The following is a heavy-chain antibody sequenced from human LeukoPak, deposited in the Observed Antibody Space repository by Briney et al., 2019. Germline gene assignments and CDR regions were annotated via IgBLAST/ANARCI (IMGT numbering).Heavy chain of an antibody. CDR3: ARGPYDSSGHYYLGDY. J-gene: IGHJ4*02. V-gene: IGHV4-34*01. D-gene: IGHD3-22*01. CDR2: INHSGST. Sequence: SETLSRTCAVYGGSFSGYYWSWIRQPPGKGREWMWEINHSGSTNYNPSLKSRVTISVDTSKNQFSLKRSSVTAADPAVYYRARGPYDSSGHYYLGDYWGQGTLVTVSS. CDR1: GGSFSGYY.